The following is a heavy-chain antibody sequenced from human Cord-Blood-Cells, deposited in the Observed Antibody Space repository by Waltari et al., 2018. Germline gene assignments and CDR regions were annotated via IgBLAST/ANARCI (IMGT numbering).Heavy chain of an antibody. Sequence: VQLQESRPGLVKPSEKLSITCAVSGYSISTGYYSCSIREPRGKGLEWIGSIYHSGNTYYNPSLKIRVTISVYTSKNQFSLKLSSVTAADAAVYYCARDVVWNDVYYFDYWGQGTLVTVSS. J-gene: IGHJ4*02. V-gene: IGHV4-38-2*02. D-gene: IGHD1-1*01. CDR2: IYHSGNT. CDR3: ARDVVWNDVYYFDY. CDR1: GYSISTGYY.